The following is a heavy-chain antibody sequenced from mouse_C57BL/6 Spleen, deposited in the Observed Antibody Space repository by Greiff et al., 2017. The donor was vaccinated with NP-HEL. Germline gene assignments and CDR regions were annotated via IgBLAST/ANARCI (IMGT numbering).Heavy chain of an antibody. CDR1: GFTFSSYG. Sequence: EVMLVESGGDLVKPGGSLKLSCAASGFTFSSYGMSWVRQTPDKRLEWVATISRGGSYTYYPHSVKGRFTISRDNAKNTLYLQMSSLKAEETDLYDCASPFYDCERGFDYWGQGTLVTVSA. CDR3: ASPFYDCERGFDY. CDR2: ISRGGSYT. J-gene: IGHJ3*01. V-gene: IGHV5-6*01. D-gene: IGHD2-4*01.